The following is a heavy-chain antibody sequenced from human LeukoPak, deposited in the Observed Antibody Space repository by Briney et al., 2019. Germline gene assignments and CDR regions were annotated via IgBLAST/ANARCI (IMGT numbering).Heavy chain of an antibody. V-gene: IGHV6-1*01. D-gene: IGHD2-21*01. J-gene: IGHJ5*02. CDR3: ARDHMGRNWFDP. CDR1: GDSVSSDSGS. Sequence: SQTLSLTRAISGDSVSSDSGSWNWIRQSPSRGLEWLGRTYCRSKCYNDYAASVKSRIIINPDISKNQFSLQLNSVTPDDTAIYYCARDHMGRNWFDPWGQGTLVTVSS. CDR2: TYCRSKCYN.